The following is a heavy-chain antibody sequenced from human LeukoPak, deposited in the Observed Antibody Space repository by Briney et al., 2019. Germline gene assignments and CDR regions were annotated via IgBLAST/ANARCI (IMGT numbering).Heavy chain of an antibody. D-gene: IGHD2-2*01. CDR2: INHSGST. CDR3: ARGQYQLLPFDY. CDR1: GGSFSGYY. V-gene: IGHV4-34*01. J-gene: IGHJ4*02. Sequence: SETLSLTCAVYGGSFSGYYWSWIRQPPGKGLEWIGEINHSGSTNYNPSLKSRATISVDTSKNQFSLKLSSVTAADTAVYYCARGQYQLLPFDYWGQGTLVTVSS.